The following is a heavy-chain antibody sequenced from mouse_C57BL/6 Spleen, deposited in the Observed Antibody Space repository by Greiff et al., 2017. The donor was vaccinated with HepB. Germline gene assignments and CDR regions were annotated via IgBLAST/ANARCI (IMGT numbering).Heavy chain of an antibody. CDR1: GYTFTDYE. D-gene: IGHD2-3*01. J-gene: IGHJ4*01. CDR3: TRWRDGYPYYYAMDY. V-gene: IGHV1-15*01. Sequence: QVQLQQSGAELVRPGASVTLSCKASGYTFTDYEMHWVKQTPVHGLEWIGAIDPETGGTAYNQKFKGKAILTADKSSSTAYMELRSLTSEDSAVYYCTRWRDGYPYYYAMDYWGQGTSVTVSS. CDR2: IDPETGGT.